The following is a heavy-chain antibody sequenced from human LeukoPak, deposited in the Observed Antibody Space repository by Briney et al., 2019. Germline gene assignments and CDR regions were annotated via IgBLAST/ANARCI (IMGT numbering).Heavy chain of an antibody. J-gene: IGHJ4*02. CDR3: GRGPYSSSWYVFDY. Sequence: PGGSLRLSCAASGFTFSSYGMHWVRQAPGKGLEWVAVISYDGSNKYYADSVKGRCTISRDNSKNTLYLQMNSLRAEDTAVYYCGRGPYSSSWYVFDYWGQGTLVTVSS. CDR2: ISYDGSNK. V-gene: IGHV3-30*03. CDR1: GFTFSSYG. D-gene: IGHD6-13*01.